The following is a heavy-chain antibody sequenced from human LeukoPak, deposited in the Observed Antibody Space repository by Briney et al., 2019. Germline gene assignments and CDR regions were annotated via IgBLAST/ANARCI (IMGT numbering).Heavy chain of an antibody. CDR1: GGTFSSYA. J-gene: IGHJ6*03. CDR3: ATYGSGSYYYYYMDV. D-gene: IGHD3-10*01. CDR2: IIPIFGTA. Sequence: SVKVSCKASGGTFSSYAISWVRQAPGQGLEWMGGIIPIFGTANYAQKFQGRVTITADKSTSTAYMELSSLRSEDTAVYYCATYGSGSYYYYYMDVWGKGTTVTVS. V-gene: IGHV1-69*06.